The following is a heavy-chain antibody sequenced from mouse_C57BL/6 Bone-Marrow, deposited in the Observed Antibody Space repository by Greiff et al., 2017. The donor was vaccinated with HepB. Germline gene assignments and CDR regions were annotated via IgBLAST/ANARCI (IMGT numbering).Heavy chain of an antibody. V-gene: IGHV1-80*01. J-gene: IGHJ4*01. CDR2: IYPGDGDT. CDR3: ARSDYSNYGSMDY. D-gene: IGHD2-5*01. Sequence: QVQLKQSGAELVKPGASVKISCKASGYAFSSYWMNWVKQRPGKGLEWIGQIYPGDGDTNYNGKFKGKATLTADKSSSTAYMQLSSLTSEDSAVYFCARSDYSNYGSMDYWGQGTSVTVSS. CDR1: GYAFSSYW.